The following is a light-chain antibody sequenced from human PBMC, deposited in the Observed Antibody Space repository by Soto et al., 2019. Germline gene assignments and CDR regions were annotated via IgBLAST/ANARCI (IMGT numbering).Light chain of an antibody. CDR2: GAS. V-gene: IGKV3-15*01. Sequence: EIVMTQSPATLSVSPGERATLSCRASQSVSNNLAWYQQKPGQAPRLLIYGASTRATGIPARFSGSGSGTEFTLTISSLQSEDFAVYYCQQYNNWPGTFGQGTTVAIK. CDR1: QSVSNN. CDR3: QQYNNWPGT. J-gene: IGKJ1*01.